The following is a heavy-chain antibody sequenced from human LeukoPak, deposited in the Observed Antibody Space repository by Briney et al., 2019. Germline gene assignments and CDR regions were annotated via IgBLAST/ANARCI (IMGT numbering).Heavy chain of an antibody. J-gene: IGHJ4*02. D-gene: IGHD6-13*01. CDR1: GFTFSNYG. Sequence: GGSLRLSCAASGFTFSNYGMHWVRQAPGKGLEWVAVVANDGRDKRYAESVKGRFTISRDNSKNTVYLQMNSLRAEDTAVYYCAKDLNVAAAGYYFDYWGQGTLVTVSS. CDR2: VANDGRDK. CDR3: AKDLNVAAAGYYFDY. V-gene: IGHV3-30*18.